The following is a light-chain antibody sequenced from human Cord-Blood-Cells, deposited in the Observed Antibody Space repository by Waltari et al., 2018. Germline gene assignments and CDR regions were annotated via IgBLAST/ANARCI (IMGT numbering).Light chain of an antibody. J-gene: IGLJ3*02. CDR3: NTRDSSGNHGV. CDR1: NISNFY. Sequence: SSALTHDPPVPLALAQTLRTTCQGDNISNFYTSWYQQKPGQAPGLVIYGKNNRPSGIPDRFSGSSSGNTASLTITGAQAEDEDDYYCNTRDSSGNHGVFGGGTKLTVL. CDR2: GKN. V-gene: IGLV3-19*01.